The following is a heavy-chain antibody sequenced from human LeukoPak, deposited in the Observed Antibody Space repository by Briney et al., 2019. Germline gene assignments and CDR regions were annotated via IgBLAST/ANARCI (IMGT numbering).Heavy chain of an antibody. D-gene: IGHD6-13*01. CDR3: ARRNEDLIAAAGSDAFDI. CDR2: IYYSGST. V-gene: IGHV4-39*01. Sequence: SETLTLSCTVSGGSISSSSYYWRWIRQPPGKGLEWIGSIYYSGSTYYNPSLKSRVTISVDTSKNLFSLKLSSVTAADTAVDYSARRNEDLIAAAGSDAFDIWGQGTMVTVSS. CDR1: GGSISSSSYY. J-gene: IGHJ3*02.